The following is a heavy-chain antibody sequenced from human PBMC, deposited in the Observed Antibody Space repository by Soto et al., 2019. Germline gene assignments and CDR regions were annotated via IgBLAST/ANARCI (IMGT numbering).Heavy chain of an antibody. D-gene: IGHD1-1*01. CDR2: IYATGTT. J-gene: IGHJ5*02. V-gene: IGHV4-4*07. CDR3: VRDGTKTLRDWFDP. Sequence: SQTLSLTGTVSPASISGFYCSCSSTSDGKGLEWSARIYATGTTDYSPSLKSRVMMSGDTSKKQFSLKLRSVTAADTAVYYCVRDGTKTLRDWFDPWGQGISVTVSS. CDR1: PASISGFY.